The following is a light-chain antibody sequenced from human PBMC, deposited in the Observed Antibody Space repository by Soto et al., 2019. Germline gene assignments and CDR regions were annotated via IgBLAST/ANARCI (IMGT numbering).Light chain of an antibody. Sequence: DIQMTPSPLTLSASVGDRITITCRASQSISSWLAWYQQKPGKAPKLLIYKASSLESGVPSRFSGSGSGTEFTLTISSLQPDDFATYYCQQYNSYLTFGGGTKVDIK. CDR2: KAS. J-gene: IGKJ4*01. CDR3: QQYNSYLT. CDR1: QSISSW. V-gene: IGKV1-5*03.